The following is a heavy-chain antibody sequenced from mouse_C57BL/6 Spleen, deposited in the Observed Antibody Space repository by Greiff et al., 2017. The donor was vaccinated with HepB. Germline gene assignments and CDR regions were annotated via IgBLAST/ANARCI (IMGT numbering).Heavy chain of an antibody. Sequence: DVQLVESGAELVRPGASVKLSCTASGFNIKDDYMHWVKQRPEQGLEWIGWIDPENGDTEYASKFQGKATITADTSSNTAYLQLSSLTSEDTAVYYCTTGTRGAMDYWGQGTSVTVSS. CDR3: TTGTRGAMDY. CDR2: IDPENGDT. J-gene: IGHJ4*01. V-gene: IGHV14-4*01. CDR1: GFNIKDDY. D-gene: IGHD4-1*01.